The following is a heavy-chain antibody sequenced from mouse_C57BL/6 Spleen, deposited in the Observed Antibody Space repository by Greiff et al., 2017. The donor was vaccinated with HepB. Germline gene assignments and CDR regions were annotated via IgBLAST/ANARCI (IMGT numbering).Heavy chain of an antibody. CDR1: GFTFSDYY. J-gene: IGHJ1*03. V-gene: IGHV5-16*01. CDR2: INYDGSST. D-gene: IGHD1-1*01. CDR3: ARDSSYYWYFDV. Sequence: EVNLVESEGGLVQPGSSMKLSCTASGFTFSDYYMAWVRQVPEKGLEWVANINYDGSSTYYLDSLKSRFIISRDNAKNMLYLQMSSLKSEDTATYYCARDSSYYWYFDVWGTGTTVTVSS.